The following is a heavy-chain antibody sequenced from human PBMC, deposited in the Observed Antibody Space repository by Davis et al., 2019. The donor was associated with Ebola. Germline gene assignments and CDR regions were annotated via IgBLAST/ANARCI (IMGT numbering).Heavy chain of an antibody. Sequence: ASVKVSCRASGYTFTSYGISWVRQAPGQGLEWMGWISAYNGNTNYAQKLQGRVTMTTDTSTSTAYMELRSLRSDDTAVYYCARSVTMIVVVTHFDYWGQGTLVTVSS. CDR1: GYTFTSYG. J-gene: IGHJ4*02. CDR2: ISAYNGNT. D-gene: IGHD3-22*01. CDR3: ARSVTMIVVVTHFDY. V-gene: IGHV1-18*01.